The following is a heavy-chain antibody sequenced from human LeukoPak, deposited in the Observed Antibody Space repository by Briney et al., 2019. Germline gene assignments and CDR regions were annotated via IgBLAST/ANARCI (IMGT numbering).Heavy chain of an antibody. Sequence: ASVKVSCKASGYTFTGYYMHWVRQAPGQGLEWMGWINPNSGGTNYAQKFQGRVTMTRDTSISTAYMELSRLRSDDTAVYYCASLIAAAGPDAFDIWGQGTMVTVSS. D-gene: IGHD6-13*01. J-gene: IGHJ3*02. V-gene: IGHV1-2*02. CDR1: GYTFTGYY. CDR2: INPNSGGT. CDR3: ASLIAAAGPDAFDI.